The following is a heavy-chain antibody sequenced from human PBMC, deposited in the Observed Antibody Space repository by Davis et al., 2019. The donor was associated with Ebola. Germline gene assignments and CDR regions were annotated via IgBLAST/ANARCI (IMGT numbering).Heavy chain of an antibody. CDR3: ARTYYDFWSGYYNFDY. CDR2: MNPNSGNT. V-gene: IGHV1-8*03. D-gene: IGHD3-3*01. J-gene: IGHJ4*02. Sequence: ASVKVSCKASGYTFTSYDINWVRQATGQGLEWMGWMNPNSGNTGYAQKFQGRVTITRNTSISTAYMELSSLRSEDTAVYYCARTYYDFWSGYYNFDYWGQGTLVTVSS. CDR1: GYTFTSYD.